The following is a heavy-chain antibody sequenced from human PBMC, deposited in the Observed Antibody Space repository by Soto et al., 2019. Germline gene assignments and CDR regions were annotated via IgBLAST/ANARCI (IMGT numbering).Heavy chain of an antibody. V-gene: IGHV3-48*02. D-gene: IGHD1-1*01. CDR2: ISSSSSTI. Sequence: PGVSLRLSCAASGFTFSSYSMNWVRQAPGKGLEWVSYISSSSSTIYYADSVKGRFTISRDNAKNSLYLQKNSLRDEATAVYYGAREWNPLTWFDPWGQGTLVTVCS. CDR3: AREWNPLTWFDP. J-gene: IGHJ5*02. CDR1: GFTFSSYS.